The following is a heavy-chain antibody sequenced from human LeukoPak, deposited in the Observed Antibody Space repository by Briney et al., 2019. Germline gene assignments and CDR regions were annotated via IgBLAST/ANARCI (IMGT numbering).Heavy chain of an antibody. Sequence: ASVKVSCKASGYTFINYGITWVRQAPGQGLEWMGWSSPYNGKTNYAQKLQGRVTMTTDTSTNTAYMELRSLRSDDTAVYYCARIYYYGSGSYYKFWFDPWGQGTLVTVSS. J-gene: IGHJ5*02. D-gene: IGHD3-10*01. V-gene: IGHV1-18*01. CDR2: SSPYNGKT. CDR3: ARIYYYGSGSYYKFWFDP. CDR1: GYTFINYG.